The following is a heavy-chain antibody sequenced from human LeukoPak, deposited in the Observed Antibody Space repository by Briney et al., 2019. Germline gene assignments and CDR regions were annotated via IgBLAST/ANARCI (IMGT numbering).Heavy chain of an antibody. CDR2: MNPNSGNT. J-gene: IGHJ5*02. V-gene: IGHV1-8*01. Sequence: GASVKVSCKASGYTFTSYDINWVRQATGQGLEWMGWMNPNSGNTGYAQKFQGRVTMTRNTSISTAYMELSRLRSDDTAVYYCARGSRIFGVVIMYNWFDPWGQGTLVTVSS. CDR3: ARGSRIFGVVIMYNWFDP. D-gene: IGHD3-3*01. CDR1: GYTFTSYD.